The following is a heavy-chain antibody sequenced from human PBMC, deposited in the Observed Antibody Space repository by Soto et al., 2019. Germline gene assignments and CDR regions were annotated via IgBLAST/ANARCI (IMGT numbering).Heavy chain of an antibody. CDR3: ARIGEEDGDTGEERYFGL. Sequence: QVTLKESGPVLVKPTEPLTLTCTVSGFSLSNARMGVSWIRQPPGKALELLAHIFSNDEKSYSTSLKSRLIISKDTSKSLVVLTMTNMDPVDTATYYCARIGEEDGDTGEERYFGLWGRGTLVTVSS. CDR1: GFSLSNARMG. J-gene: IGHJ2*01. CDR2: IFSNDEK. D-gene: IGHD4-17*01. V-gene: IGHV2-26*01.